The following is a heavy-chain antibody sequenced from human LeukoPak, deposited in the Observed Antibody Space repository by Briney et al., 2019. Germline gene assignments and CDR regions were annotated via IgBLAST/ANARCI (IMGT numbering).Heavy chain of an antibody. CDR3: ARGGNYYGMDV. J-gene: IGHJ6*02. CDR2: IYYSGST. V-gene: IGHV4-30-4*01. Sequence: SQTLSLTCTVSGGSLSSGDYYWSWIRQPPGKGLEWIGYIYYSGSTYYNPSLKSRVTISVDTSKNQFSLKLSSVTAAGTAVYYCARGGNYYGMDVWGQGTTVTVSS. CDR1: GGSLSSGDYY.